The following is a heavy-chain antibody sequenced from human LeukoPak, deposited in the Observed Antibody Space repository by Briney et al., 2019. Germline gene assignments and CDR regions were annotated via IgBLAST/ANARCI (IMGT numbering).Heavy chain of an antibody. D-gene: IGHD3-22*01. Sequence: PGRSLRLSCAASGFTFSSYGMHWVRQPPGKGLEWVAVILYDGSNKYYADSVKGRFTISRDNSKNTVYLQMNSPRAEDTALYYCAREAIVVERWFDPWGQGTLVTVSS. CDR2: ILYDGSNK. J-gene: IGHJ5*02. V-gene: IGHV3-30*19. CDR1: GFTFSSYG. CDR3: AREAIVVERWFDP.